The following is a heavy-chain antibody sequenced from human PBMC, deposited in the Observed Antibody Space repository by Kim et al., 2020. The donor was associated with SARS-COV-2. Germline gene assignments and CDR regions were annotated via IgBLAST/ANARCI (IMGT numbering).Heavy chain of an antibody. J-gene: IGHJ4*02. CDR3: AKGGPNY. CDR2: DGSNK. V-gene: IGHV3-30*02. Sequence: DGSNKYYADSVKGRFTISRDNSKNTLYLQMNSLRAEDTAVYYCAKGGPNYWGQGTLVTVSS.